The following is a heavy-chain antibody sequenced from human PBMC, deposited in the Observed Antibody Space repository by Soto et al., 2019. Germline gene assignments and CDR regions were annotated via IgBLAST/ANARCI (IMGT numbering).Heavy chain of an antibody. V-gene: IGHV5-51*01. Sequence: PGESLKISCKGSGYSFTSNWIAWVRQMPGKGLEWMGIIYPGDSDTRYSPSFQGQVTNSADKSTSTGYLQWSRLKASDTAMYYCARQIAGLVPLWDYYYGMDVWGQGTTVTVSS. CDR2: IYPGDSDT. CDR1: GYSFTSNW. CDR3: ARQIAGLVPLWDYYYGMDV. D-gene: IGHD6-19*01. J-gene: IGHJ6*02.